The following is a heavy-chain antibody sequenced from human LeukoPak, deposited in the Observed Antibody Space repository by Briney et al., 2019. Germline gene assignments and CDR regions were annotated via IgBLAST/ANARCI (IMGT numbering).Heavy chain of an antibody. J-gene: IGHJ4*02. D-gene: IGHD3-22*01. CDR2: IYSGGST. Sequence: PGGSLRLSCAASGFTVSSNYMSWVRQAPGKGLEWVSVIYSGGSTYYADSVKGRFTISRDNSKNTLYLQMNSLRAEDTAVYYCARDSWDYYDSSGYLFDYWGQGTLVTVSS. CDR3: ARDSWDYYDSSGYLFDY. V-gene: IGHV3-53*05. CDR1: GFTVSSNY.